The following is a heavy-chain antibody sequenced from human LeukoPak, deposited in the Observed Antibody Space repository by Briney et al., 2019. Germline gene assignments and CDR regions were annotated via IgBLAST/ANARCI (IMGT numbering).Heavy chain of an antibody. D-gene: IGHD3/OR15-3a*01. V-gene: IGHV4-61*01. CDR3: ARVVDLNWFDP. Sequence: SETLSLTCNVSGDSISSSSYYWSWIRQPPGKGLEWIGYIYYSGSTNYNPSLKSRVTISVDTSKNQFSLKLSSVTAADTAVYYCARVVDLNWFDPWGQGTLATVSS. CDR2: IYYSGST. J-gene: IGHJ5*02. CDR1: GDSISSSSYY.